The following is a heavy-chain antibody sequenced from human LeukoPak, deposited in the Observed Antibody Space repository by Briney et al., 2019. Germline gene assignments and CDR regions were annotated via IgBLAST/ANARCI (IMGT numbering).Heavy chain of an antibody. J-gene: IGHJ3*02. D-gene: IGHD2-8*01. V-gene: IGHV1-8*01. Sequence: ASVKVSCKASGYTFTSYDINWVRQATGQGLEWMGWMNPNSGNTGYAQKFQGRVAMTRNTSISTAYMELSSLRSEDTAVYYCARGACLGTNGVCGAFDIWGQGTMVTVSS. CDR3: ARGACLGTNGVCGAFDI. CDR2: MNPNSGNT. CDR1: GYTFTSYD.